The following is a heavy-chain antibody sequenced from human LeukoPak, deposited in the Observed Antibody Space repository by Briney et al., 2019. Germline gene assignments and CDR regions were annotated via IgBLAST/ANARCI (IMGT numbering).Heavy chain of an antibody. Sequence: SETLSLTCTVSGGSIRSYYWSWIRQPPGKGLEWIGYIYYSGSTNYNPSLRSRVAISVDTSKNQFSLKLDSVTAADTAVYYCARLQATVTIHAYFDYWGQGTLVTVSS. CDR1: GGSIRSYY. D-gene: IGHD4-17*01. V-gene: IGHV4-59*01. CDR3: ARLQATVTIHAYFDY. CDR2: IYYSGST. J-gene: IGHJ4*01.